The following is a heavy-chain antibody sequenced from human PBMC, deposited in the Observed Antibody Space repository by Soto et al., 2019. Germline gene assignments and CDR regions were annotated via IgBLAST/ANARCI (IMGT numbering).Heavy chain of an antibody. Sequence: SETLSLTCTVSGGSISSGGYYWSWIRQHPGKGLEWIGYIYYSGSTDYNKSLKSRVTIPVDTSKNQFSLKLSSVTAADTAVYYCARDRESSGWGDSRTKNYYYYGMDVWGQGTTVTVSS. V-gene: IGHV4-31*03. CDR3: ARDRESSGWGDSRTKNYYYYGMDV. D-gene: IGHD6-19*01. J-gene: IGHJ6*02. CDR1: GGSISSGGYY. CDR2: IYYSGST.